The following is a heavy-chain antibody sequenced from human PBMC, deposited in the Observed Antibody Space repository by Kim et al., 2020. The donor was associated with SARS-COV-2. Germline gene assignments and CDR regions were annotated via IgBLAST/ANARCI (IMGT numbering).Heavy chain of an antibody. CDR3: ARESTVTYYYYYGMDV. J-gene: IGHJ6*02. V-gene: IGHV1-69*04. CDR2: IIPILGIA. CDR1: GGTFSSYA. Sequence: SVKVSCKASGGTFSSYAISWVRQAPGQGLEWMGRIIPILGIANYAQKFQGRVTITADKSTSTAYMELSSLRSEDTAVYYCARESTVTYYYYYGMDVWGQGTTVTVSS. D-gene: IGHD4-17*01.